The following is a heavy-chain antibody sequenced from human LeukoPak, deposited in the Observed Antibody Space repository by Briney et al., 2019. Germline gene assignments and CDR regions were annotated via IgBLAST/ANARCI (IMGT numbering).Heavy chain of an antibody. J-gene: IGHJ4*02. CDR1: GGSISSHY. D-gene: IGHD5-18*01. V-gene: IGHV4-59*11. CDR3: ARGYTYSYAD. CDR2: IHYSGST. Sequence: SETLSLTCIVSGGSISSHYWSWIRQPRGKGLEWIGYIHYSGSTNYNPSLKSRVTISVDTSKNQFSLKLSSVTAADTAVYFCARGYTYSYADWGQGTLVTVSS.